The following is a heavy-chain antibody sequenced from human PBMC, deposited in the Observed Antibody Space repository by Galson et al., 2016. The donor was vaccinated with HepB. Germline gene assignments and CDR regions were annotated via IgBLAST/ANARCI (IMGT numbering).Heavy chain of an antibody. J-gene: IGHJ6*02. Sequence: LSLTCTVSGGSISSARHYWGWIRQPPGKGLEWIGNIYNSGSIYYNPSLKSRVTISVDTSKKHFSLRLTSVTAADTAVYYCAGGGDYYGLDLWGQGTTVTVSS. V-gene: IGHV4-39*02. CDR3: AGGGDYYGLDL. CDR2: IYNSGSI. CDR1: GGSISSARHY. D-gene: IGHD3-16*01.